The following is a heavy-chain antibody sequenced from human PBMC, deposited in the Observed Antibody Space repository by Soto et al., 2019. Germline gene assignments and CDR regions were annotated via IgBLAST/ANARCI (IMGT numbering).Heavy chain of an antibody. CDR3: AKGAVQDLWSGYYTLFDY. CDR1: GFTFSTYG. CDR2: ISYYAKHK. Sequence: QVQLVESGGGVVQPGRSLRLSCAASGFTFSTYGMHWVRQAPGKGLEWVAVISYYAKHKYYADSLKGRFTISRDNSKNTLYLQMNSLRAEDTAVYYCAKGAVQDLWSGYYTLFDYWGQGTLVTVSS. J-gene: IGHJ4*02. D-gene: IGHD3-3*01. V-gene: IGHV3-30*18.